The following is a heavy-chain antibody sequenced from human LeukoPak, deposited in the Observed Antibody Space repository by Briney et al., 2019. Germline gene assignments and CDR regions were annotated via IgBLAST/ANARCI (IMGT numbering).Heavy chain of an antibody. CDR1: GFTFSSYA. V-gene: IGHV3-53*01. CDR2: IYSGGST. Sequence: GGSLRLSCAASGFTFSSYAMSWVRQAPGKGLEWVSVIYSGGSTYYAGSVKGRFTISRDNSKNTLYLQMNSLRAEDTAVYYCASPLPDNTAGDAFDIWGQGTRVTVSS. CDR3: ASPLPDNTAGDAFDI. J-gene: IGHJ3*02. D-gene: IGHD1-1*01.